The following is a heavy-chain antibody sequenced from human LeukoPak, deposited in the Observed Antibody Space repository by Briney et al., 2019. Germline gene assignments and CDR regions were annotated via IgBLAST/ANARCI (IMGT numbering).Heavy chain of an antibody. CDR2: ISSSSSYT. CDR3: TSRYCTTTNCYSFDN. Sequence: GGSLRLSCAASGFTFSDHYMSWIRQAPGKGLEWVSYISSSSSYTNYADSVKGRYTISRDNAKNSLYLQMNSLRVEDTAVYYCTSRYCTTTNCYSFDNWGQGTLVTVSS. V-gene: IGHV3-11*06. CDR1: GFTFSDHY. J-gene: IGHJ3*02. D-gene: IGHD2-2*01.